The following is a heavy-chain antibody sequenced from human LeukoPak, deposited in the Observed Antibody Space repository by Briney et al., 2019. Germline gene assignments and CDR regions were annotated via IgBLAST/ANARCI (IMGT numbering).Heavy chain of an antibody. CDR1: GGTFSSYA. CDR3: ARVEGRIQLWLYY. V-gene: IGHV1-69*05. D-gene: IGHD5-18*01. Sequence: ASVKVSCKASGGTFSSYAISWVRQAPGQGLEWMGGIIPIFGTANYAQKLQGRVTMTTDTSTSTAYMELRSLRSDDTAVYYCARVEGRIQLWLYYWGQGTLVTVSS. J-gene: IGHJ4*02. CDR2: IIPIFGTA.